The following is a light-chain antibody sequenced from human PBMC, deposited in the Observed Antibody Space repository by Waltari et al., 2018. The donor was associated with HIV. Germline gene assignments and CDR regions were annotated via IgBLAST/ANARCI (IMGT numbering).Light chain of an antibody. Sequence: QSVLTQPPSVSGAPGQGVTISCTGSSSNIGAGYDVHWYQQHPGKAPKLMIFEVTKRPSGVPARFSGSKSGNTASLTVSGLQADDEADYYCSSYAGSNNLVFGGGTKLTVL. J-gene: IGLJ2*01. CDR2: EVT. CDR1: SSNIGAGYD. V-gene: IGLV2-8*01. CDR3: SSYAGSNNLV.